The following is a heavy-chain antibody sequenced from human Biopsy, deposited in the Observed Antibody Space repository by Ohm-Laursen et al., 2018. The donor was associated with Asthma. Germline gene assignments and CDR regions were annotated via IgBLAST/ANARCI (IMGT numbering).Heavy chain of an antibody. Sequence: GASVKVSCKASGYTFTSYAMHWVRQAPGQRLEWMGWINAGNGNTKYSQKFQGRVTITRDTSASTAYMELSSLRSEDTAEYYCARESSVAGSSDFDYWGQGTLVTVSS. J-gene: IGHJ4*02. V-gene: IGHV1-3*01. CDR3: ARESSVAGSSDFDY. D-gene: IGHD6-19*01. CDR2: INAGNGNT. CDR1: GYTFTSYA.